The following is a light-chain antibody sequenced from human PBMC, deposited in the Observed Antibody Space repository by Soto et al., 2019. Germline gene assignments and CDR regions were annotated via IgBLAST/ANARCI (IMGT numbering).Light chain of an antibody. CDR3: QQYGDSRIYT. V-gene: IGKV3-20*01. Sequence: EIVLTQSPGTLSLSPGDTATLSCRASQSVSKRYLAWFQQKPGQAPRLLIFGASSRATGIPGRFSGSGSGTDFPLTITRLDPEDLAVYYCQQYGDSRIYTFGQGTKLEIK. CDR1: QSVSKRY. CDR2: GAS. J-gene: IGKJ2*01.